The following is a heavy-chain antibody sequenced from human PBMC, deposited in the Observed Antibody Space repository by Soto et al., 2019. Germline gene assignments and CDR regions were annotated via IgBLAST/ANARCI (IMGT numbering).Heavy chain of an antibody. CDR2: IIPIFGTA. CDR1: GGTFSSYA. V-gene: IGHV1-69*13. Sequence: SVKVSCKASGGTFSSYAISWVRQAPGQGLEWMGGIIPIFGTANYAQKFQGRVTITADESTSTAYMELSSLRSEDTAVYYCAREGLGGAAGGYYYYGMDVWGQGTTVTVSS. CDR3: AREGLGGAAGGYYYYGMDV. J-gene: IGHJ6*02. D-gene: IGHD3-16*01.